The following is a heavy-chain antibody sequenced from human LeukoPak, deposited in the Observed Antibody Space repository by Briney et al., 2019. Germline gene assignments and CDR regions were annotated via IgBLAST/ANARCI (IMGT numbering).Heavy chain of an antibody. Sequence: GRSLRLSCAASGFTFSIIGMSLVRQAPGKGLEWVSTINEGGEDTYYANSVKGRFTVSRDNSRNTLYLQMNSLRVEDTAVYYCAKSGWLDNLGQGTLVTVSS. J-gene: IGHJ4*02. V-gene: IGHV3-23*01. CDR2: INEGGEDT. CDR3: AKSGWLDN. D-gene: IGHD6-19*01. CDR1: GFTFSIIG.